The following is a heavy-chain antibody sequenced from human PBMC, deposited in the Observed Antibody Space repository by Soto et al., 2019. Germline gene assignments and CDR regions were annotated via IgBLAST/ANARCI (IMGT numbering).Heavy chain of an antibody. Sequence: ASVKLSCKASGYTFTSYGISWVRQAPRQGLEWMGWISAYNGNTNYAQKLQGRVTMTTDTSTSTAYMELRSLRSDDTAVYYCAREVVRVAGTRWFDPWGQGTLVTVSS. CDR1: GYTFTSYG. CDR3: AREVVRVAGTRWFDP. D-gene: IGHD6-19*01. J-gene: IGHJ5*02. V-gene: IGHV1-18*01. CDR2: ISAYNGNT.